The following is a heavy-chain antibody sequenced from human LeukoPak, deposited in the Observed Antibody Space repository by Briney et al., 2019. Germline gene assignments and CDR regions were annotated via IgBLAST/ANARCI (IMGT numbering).Heavy chain of an antibody. CDR2: IYASGST. CDR3: ARTNYDISGYYDYFDC. J-gene: IGHJ4*02. V-gene: IGHV4-4*07. CDR1: GGSISNYY. Sequence: PSETLSLTCIVSGGSISNYYWTWIRQPAGKGLEWIGRIYASGSTNYNPSLKSRVTMSVDTSKNQLSLHLSSVTAADAAMYYCARTNYDISGYYDYFDCWGQGTLVTVSS. D-gene: IGHD3-22*01.